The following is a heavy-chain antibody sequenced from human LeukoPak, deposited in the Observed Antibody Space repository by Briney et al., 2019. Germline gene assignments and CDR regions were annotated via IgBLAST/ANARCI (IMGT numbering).Heavy chain of an antibody. D-gene: IGHD5-18*01. J-gene: IGHJ4*02. V-gene: IGHV3-64*01. CDR2: ISSNGGST. Sequence: GXXLRLSCAASGFTFSSYAMHWVRQAPGKGLEYVSAISSNGGSTYYANSVKGRFTISRDNSKNTLYLQMGSLRAEDMAVYYCARVSAMVSFDYWGQGTLVTVSS. CDR1: GFTFSSYA. CDR3: ARVSAMVSFDY.